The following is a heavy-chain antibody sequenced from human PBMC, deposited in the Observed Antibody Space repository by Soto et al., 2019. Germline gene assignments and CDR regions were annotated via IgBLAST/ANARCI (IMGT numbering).Heavy chain of an antibody. CDR1: GYTFTSYG. D-gene: IGHD3-3*01. J-gene: IGHJ5*02. CDR2: ISAYNGNT. V-gene: IGHV1-18*04. CDR3: ARAPPPDFWSGYYGGVDSVGWFDP. Sequence: QVQLVQSGAEVKKPGASVKVSCKASGYTFTSYGISWVRQAPGQGLEWMGWISAYNGNTNYAQKLQGRVTMTTDTSTSTAYMELRSLRSDDTAVYYCARAPPPDFWSGYYGGVDSVGWFDPWGQGTLVTVSS.